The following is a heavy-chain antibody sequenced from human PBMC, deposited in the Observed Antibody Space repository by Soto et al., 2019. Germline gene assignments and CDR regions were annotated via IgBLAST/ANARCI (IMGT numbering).Heavy chain of an antibody. V-gene: IGHV1-18*01. CDR1: GYTFTSYG. Sequence: ASVKVSCKASGYTFTSYGISWVRQAPGQGREWMGWISAYNGNTNYAQKLQGRVTMTTDTSTSTAYMELRSLRSDDTAVYYCARDSVELYYSHSSGYPDAFDIWGQGTMVTVSS. CDR2: ISAYNGNT. J-gene: IGHJ3*02. CDR3: ARDSVELYYSHSSGYPDAFDI. D-gene: IGHD3-22*01.